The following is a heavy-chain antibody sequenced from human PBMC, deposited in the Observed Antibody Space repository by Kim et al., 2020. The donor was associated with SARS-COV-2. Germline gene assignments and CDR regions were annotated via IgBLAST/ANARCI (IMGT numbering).Heavy chain of an antibody. J-gene: IGHJ3*02. Sequence: SLKSRVTISGDASKNPFSLRLSSVTAADTAVYYCARAPITMIVVVKAFDIWGQGTMVTVSS. CDR3: ARAPITMIVVVKAFDI. V-gene: IGHV4-31*02. D-gene: IGHD3-22*01.